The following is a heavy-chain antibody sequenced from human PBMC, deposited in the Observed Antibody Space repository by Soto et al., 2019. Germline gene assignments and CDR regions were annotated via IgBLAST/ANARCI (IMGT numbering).Heavy chain of an antibody. Sequence: SETLSLTCSVSGYSISSGYYWGWIRQAPGKGLEWIGNIHHSGSTCYNPSLESRVTISIDTSKNQFSLRLTSVTAADTAIYYCARDISASDGDYWGQGTLVTVSS. D-gene: IGHD2-21*01. CDR3: ARDISASDGDY. CDR2: IHHSGST. CDR1: GYSISSGYY. V-gene: IGHV4-38-2*02. J-gene: IGHJ4*02.